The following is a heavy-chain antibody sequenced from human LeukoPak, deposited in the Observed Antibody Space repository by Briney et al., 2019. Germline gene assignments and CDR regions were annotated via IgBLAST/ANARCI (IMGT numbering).Heavy chain of an antibody. D-gene: IGHD5-18*01. J-gene: IGHJ4*02. CDR2: INWNGGST. CDR3: ARSSPLWPPDYFDY. Sequence: PGGSLRLSCAASGFTFDDYCMSWVRQAPGKGLEWVSGINWNGGSTGCADSVKGRFTISRDNAKNSLYLQMNSLRAEDTALYYCARSSPLWPPDYFDYWGQGTLVTVSS. CDR1: GFTFDDYC. V-gene: IGHV3-20*04.